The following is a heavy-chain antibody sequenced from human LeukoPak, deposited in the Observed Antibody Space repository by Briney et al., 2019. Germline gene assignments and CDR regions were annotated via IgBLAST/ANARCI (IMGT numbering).Heavy chain of an antibody. CDR3: ARVPVLYSSSWYFDY. D-gene: IGHD6-13*01. CDR2: ISSSSSYI. CDR1: GFTFSSYS. V-gene: IGHV3-21*01. J-gene: IGHJ4*02. Sequence: GGSLRLSCAASGFTFSSYSMNWVRQAPGKGLEWVSSISSSSSYIYYADSVKGRFTISRDNAKNSLYLQMNSLRAEDTAVYYCARVPVLYSSSWYFDYWGQGTLVTVSS.